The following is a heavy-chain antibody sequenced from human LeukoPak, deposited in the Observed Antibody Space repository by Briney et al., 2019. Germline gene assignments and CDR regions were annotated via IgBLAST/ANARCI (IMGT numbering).Heavy chain of an antibody. CDR1: GGSISSYY. D-gene: IGHD3-22*01. V-gene: IGHV4-59*01. Sequence: PSETLSLTCTVSGGSISSYYWSWIRQPPGKGLEWIGYIYYSGSTNYNPSLKSRVTISVDTSKNQFSLKLSSVTAADTAVYCCARGAHDSSGYYYDYWGQGTLVTVSS. CDR2: IYYSGST. J-gene: IGHJ4*02. CDR3: ARGAHDSSGYYYDY.